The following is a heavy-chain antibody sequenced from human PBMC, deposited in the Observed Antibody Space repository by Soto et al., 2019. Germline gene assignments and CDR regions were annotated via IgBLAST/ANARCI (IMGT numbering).Heavy chain of an antibody. CDR3: ASNDELGLFSEPIL. D-gene: IGHD1-1*01. Sequence: SGGSLRLSCAASGFTFSSYAMHWVRQAPGKGLEWVAVISYDGSNKYYADSVKGRFTISRDNSKNTLYLQMNSLRAEDTAVYYCASNDELGLFSEPILWGQGTMVTVSS. V-gene: IGHV3-30-3*01. CDR1: GFTFSSYA. CDR2: ISYDGSNK. J-gene: IGHJ3*01.